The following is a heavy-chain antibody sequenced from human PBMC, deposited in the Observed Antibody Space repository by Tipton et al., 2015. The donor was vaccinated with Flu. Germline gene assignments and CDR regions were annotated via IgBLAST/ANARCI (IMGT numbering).Heavy chain of an antibody. D-gene: IGHD2-8*01. J-gene: IGHJ4*02. CDR1: GGSFSGYY. V-gene: IGHV4-34*01. CDR3: ARRMVWNAFDY. Sequence: GLVKPSETLSLTCAVYGGSFSGYYWSWIRQPPGKGLEWIGEINHSGSTNYNPSLKSRVTISVDTSKNQFSLKLSSVTAADTAVYYCARRMVWNAFDYWGQGTLVTVSS. CDR2: INHSGST.